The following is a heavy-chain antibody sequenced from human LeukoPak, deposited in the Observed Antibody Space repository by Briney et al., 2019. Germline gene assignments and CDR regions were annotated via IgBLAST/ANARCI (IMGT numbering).Heavy chain of an antibody. CDR3: ARPKDTAMVKFDY. V-gene: IGHV4-39*07. J-gene: IGHJ4*02. CDR2: IYYSGST. CDR1: GGSISSSSYY. Sequence: SETLSLTCTVSGGSISSSSYYWGWIRQPPGKGLEWIGSIYYSGSTYYNPSLKSRVTISVDTSKNQFSLKLSSVTAVDTAVYYCARPKDTAMVKFDYWGQGTLVTVSS. D-gene: IGHD5-18*01.